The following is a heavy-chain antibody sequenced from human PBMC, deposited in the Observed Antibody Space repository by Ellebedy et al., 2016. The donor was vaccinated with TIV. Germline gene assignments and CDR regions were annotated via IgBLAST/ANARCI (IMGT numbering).Heavy chain of an antibody. CDR2: VSASGAST. D-gene: IGHD1-14*01. CDR1: GLTFSNFG. J-gene: IGHJ4*02. Sequence: GESLKISCAASGLTFSNFGMSSVRQAPGQGLEWVSSVSASGASTYYADSVKGRFTISRDNSRNTLSLQMNGLGAEDTAVYHCANIRSNYWGQGTLVTVSS. V-gene: IGHV3-23*01. CDR3: ANIRSNY.